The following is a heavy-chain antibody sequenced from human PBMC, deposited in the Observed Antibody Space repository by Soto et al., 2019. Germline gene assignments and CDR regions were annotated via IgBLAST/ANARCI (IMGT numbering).Heavy chain of an antibody. Sequence: EVQLLESGGGLVQPGGSLRLSCAASGFIFSSYAMNWVRQAPGKGLEWVSVISGSGDSTYYAGSVKGRFTMSRYNSKNTLYLQMNSLRAEDTAVYYCARRGPCIYFDYWGQGTLVTVSS. J-gene: IGHJ4*02. CDR2: ISGSGDST. V-gene: IGHV3-23*01. CDR3: ARRGPCIYFDY. CDR1: GFIFSSYA. D-gene: IGHD2-15*01.